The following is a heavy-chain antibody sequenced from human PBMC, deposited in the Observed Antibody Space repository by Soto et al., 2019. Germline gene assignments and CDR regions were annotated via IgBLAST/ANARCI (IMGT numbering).Heavy chain of an antibody. CDR1: GFTFSSYG. Sequence: GGSLRLSCAASGFTFSSYGMHWVRQAPGKGLEWVAVISYDGSNKYYADSVKGRFTISRDNSKNTLYLQMNSLRAEDTAVYYCAKDQVEYSSSSPFDYWGQGTLVTVSS. V-gene: IGHV3-30*18. D-gene: IGHD6-6*01. J-gene: IGHJ4*02. CDR2: ISYDGSNK. CDR3: AKDQVEYSSSSPFDY.